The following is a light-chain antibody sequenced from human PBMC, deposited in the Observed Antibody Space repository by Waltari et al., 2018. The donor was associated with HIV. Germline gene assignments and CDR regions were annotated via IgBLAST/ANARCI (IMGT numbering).Light chain of an antibody. J-gene: IGKJ1*01. CDR1: QTTSTW. CDR2: ATS. CDR3: QQANNLPWT. V-gene: IGKV1-12*01. Sequence: DIQMTQSPSSVSASVGDRVTIACRASQTTSTWLAWYQQKPGKAPNLLMYATSTLQSGVPSRFSGSGSGTNFSLTINSLQPEDFATYFCQQANNLPWTFGQGTTVEI.